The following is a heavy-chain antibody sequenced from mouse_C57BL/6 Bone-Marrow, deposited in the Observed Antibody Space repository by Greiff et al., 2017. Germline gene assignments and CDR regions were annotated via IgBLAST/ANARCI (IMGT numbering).Heavy chain of an antibody. J-gene: IGHJ4*01. CDR1: GYTFTDYE. CDR2: IDPETGGT. CDR3: TRGETGTSMDY. Sequence: VQLQQPGAELVRPGASVTLSCKASGYTFTDYEMHWVKQTPVHGLEWIGAIDPETGGTAYNQKFKGKAILTADKSSSTAYMELRSLTSEDSAVYYCTRGETGTSMDYWGQGTSVTVSS. V-gene: IGHV1-15*01. D-gene: IGHD4-1*01.